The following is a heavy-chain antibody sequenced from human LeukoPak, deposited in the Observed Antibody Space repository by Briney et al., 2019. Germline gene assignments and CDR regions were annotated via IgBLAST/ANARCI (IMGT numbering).Heavy chain of an antibody. CDR3: ASEQGGY. V-gene: IGHV3-33*01. D-gene: IGHD3-16*01. J-gene: IGHJ4*02. CDR2: IWYDGSNK. Sequence: PGGSLRLSCAASGFPFSSYGMHWVRPAPGKGLEWVAVIWYDGSNKYYADSVKGRFTISRDNSKNTLYLQMNSLRAEDPAVYYCASEQGGYWGQGTLVTVSS. CDR1: GFPFSSYG.